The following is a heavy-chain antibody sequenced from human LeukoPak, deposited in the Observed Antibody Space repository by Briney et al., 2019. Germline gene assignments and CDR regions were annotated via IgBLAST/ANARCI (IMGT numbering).Heavy chain of an antibody. V-gene: IGHV1-18*04. CDR1: GYTFTTYG. CDR3: ARGIAVTREFDQ. J-gene: IGHJ4*02. CDR2: ISENKGNT. D-gene: IGHD6-19*01. Sequence: ASVKVSCKASGYTFTTYGINWVRQAPGQGLEWMGWISENKGNTSHAQRFQGRVTMTTDTSTNTAYMELRSLRSDDTAVYYCARGIAVTREFDQWGQGTLVIVSS.